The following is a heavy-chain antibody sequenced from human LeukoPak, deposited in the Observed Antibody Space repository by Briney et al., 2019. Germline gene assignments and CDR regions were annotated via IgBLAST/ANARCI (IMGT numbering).Heavy chain of an antibody. CDR3: ARGYDYDRSGTEDY. J-gene: IGHJ4*02. V-gene: IGHV3-74*01. CDR1: GFTFSRYW. Sequence: GWSLRLSCAASGFTFSRYWMHWVRQAPGTGLVWVSRINSDGSSTSYADSVKGRFTISRDNGQNTLHVQMNSLRAEDTAVYYCARGYDYDRSGTEDYWGQGTLVTVSS. CDR2: INSDGSST. D-gene: IGHD3-22*01.